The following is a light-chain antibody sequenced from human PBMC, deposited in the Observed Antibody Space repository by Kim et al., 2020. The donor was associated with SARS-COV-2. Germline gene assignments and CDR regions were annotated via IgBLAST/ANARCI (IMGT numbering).Light chain of an antibody. J-gene: IGKJ1*01. Sequence: DIQMTQSPSSLSASVGDRVTITCRASQDIANSLAWYQQKPGKVPKLLIYAASTLQSGVPSRFGGSGSGTQFTLTIGSLQTEDVATYYCQKYNSAPWTFGPGTKVDIK. CDR1: QDIANS. V-gene: IGKV1-27*01. CDR3: QKYNSAPWT. CDR2: AAS.